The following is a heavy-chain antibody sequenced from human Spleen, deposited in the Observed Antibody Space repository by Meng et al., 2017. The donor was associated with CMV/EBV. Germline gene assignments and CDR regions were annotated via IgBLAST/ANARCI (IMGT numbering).Heavy chain of an antibody. CDR1: GYTCTGYY. D-gene: IGHD2-8*01. V-gene: IGHV1-2*02. CDR2: INPNSGGT. CDR3: ARPLLGYCNNGVCFSAPFDY. Sequence: ASVMDSSYASGYTCTGYYMHWVRQAPGQGLEWLGWINPNSGGTNYAQKFQGRVTMTRDTSISTAYMELSRLRSDDTAVYYCARPLLGYCNNGVCFSAPFDYWGQGTLVTVSS. J-gene: IGHJ4*02.